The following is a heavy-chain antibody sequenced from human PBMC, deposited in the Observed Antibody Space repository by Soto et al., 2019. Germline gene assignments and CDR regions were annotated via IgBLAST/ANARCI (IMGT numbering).Heavy chain of an antibody. CDR1: GGSISGYY. J-gene: IGHJ6*02. CDR2: MYYYGST. CDR3: ARDILHGQKYYGMDV. D-gene: IGHD2-2*02. Sequence: SETLSLTCAVSGGSISGYYWSWIRQPPGKGLEWIGYMYYYGSTNYNPSLKSRVTISVDTSKNQFSLRLSSVTAADTAVYYCARDILHGQKYYGMDVCGQGTTVTVYS. V-gene: IGHV4-59*01.